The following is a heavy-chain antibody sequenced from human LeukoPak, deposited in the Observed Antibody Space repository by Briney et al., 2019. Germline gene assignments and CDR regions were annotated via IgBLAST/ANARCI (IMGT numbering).Heavy chain of an antibody. CDR3: ARAGGYSKTELDP. D-gene: IGHD4-11*01. J-gene: IGHJ5*02. Sequence: SETLSLTCAVYGGSFSGYYWSWIRQPPGKGLEWIGEITHSGSTNYNPSLKSRVTISVDTSKNQFSLKLSSVTAADTAVYYCARAGGYSKTELDPWGQGTLVTVSS. CDR2: ITHSGST. V-gene: IGHV4-34*01. CDR1: GGSFSGYY.